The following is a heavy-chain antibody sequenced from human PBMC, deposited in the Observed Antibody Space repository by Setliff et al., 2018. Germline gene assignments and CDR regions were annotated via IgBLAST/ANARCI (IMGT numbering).Heavy chain of an antibody. Sequence: SLKISCVASGFRFYTFPMHWVRQAPGKGLEWVSFISYAGTTAYYIDSVKGRFAISRDNSKNTLSLQMNNLTPEDSAIYYCARVGWTSDRYYYMDVWGKGTTVTVSS. D-gene: IGHD2-21*02. CDR1: GFRFYTFP. J-gene: IGHJ6*03. CDR2: ISYAGTTA. CDR3: ARVGWTSDRYYYMDV. V-gene: IGHV3-30*09.